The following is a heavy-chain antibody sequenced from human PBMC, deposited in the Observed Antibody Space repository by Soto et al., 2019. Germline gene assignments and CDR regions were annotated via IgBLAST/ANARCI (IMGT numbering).Heavy chain of an antibody. CDR1: GFTFSSYA. V-gene: IGHV3-23*01. CDR3: AKSDCSDIGCRLMDV. D-gene: IGHD2-15*01. Sequence: PGGSLRLSCAASGFTFSSYAMSWVRQAPGKGLEWVSAISGSGGSTYYADSVKGRFSISRDNSKNTLSLQMNSLRAEDTAIYFCAKSDCSDIGCRLMDVWGQGTTVTVSS. J-gene: IGHJ6*02. CDR2: ISGSGGST.